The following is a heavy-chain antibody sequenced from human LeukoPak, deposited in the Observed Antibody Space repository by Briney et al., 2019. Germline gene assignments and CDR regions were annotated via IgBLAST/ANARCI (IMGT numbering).Heavy chain of an antibody. CDR2: IKEDGNEK. D-gene: IGHD2-8*01. CDR3: ATGVYHFDN. J-gene: IGHJ4*02. CDR1: GFSFSSRW. Sequence: GGSLRLSCAASGFSFSSRWMSWVRQAPGNWLEWVANIKEDGNEKYYGDSGKGRFTISRDNAKSSLYLQMNSLRADDTAVYYCATGVYHFDNWGQGTLVTVSS. V-gene: IGHV3-7*04.